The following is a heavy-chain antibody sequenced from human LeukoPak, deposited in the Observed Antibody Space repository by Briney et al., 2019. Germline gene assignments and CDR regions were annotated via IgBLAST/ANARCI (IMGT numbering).Heavy chain of an antibody. D-gene: IGHD4-23*01. CDR2: IYSGGST. Sequence: PGGSLRLSCAASGFTVSSNYMSWVRQAPGKGLEWVSVIYSGGSTYYADSVEGRFTISRDNSKNTLYLQMNSLRAEDTAVYYCARKVTPPLDAFDIWGQGTMVTVSS. J-gene: IGHJ3*02. CDR3: ARKVTPPLDAFDI. V-gene: IGHV3-66*01. CDR1: GFTVSSNY.